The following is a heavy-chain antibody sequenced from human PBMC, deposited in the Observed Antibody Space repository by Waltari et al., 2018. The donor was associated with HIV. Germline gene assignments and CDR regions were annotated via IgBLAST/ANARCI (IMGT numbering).Heavy chain of an antibody. J-gene: IGHJ6*02. CDR1: GGSISSSRYY. V-gene: IGHV4-39*07. CDR3: ARGKGVAARSYYYYGMDV. D-gene: IGHD6-6*01. CDR2: IYYSGST. Sequence: QLQLQESGPGLVKPSETLSLTCTVSGGSISSSRYYWGWIRQPPGKGLEWIGSIYYSGSTYYNPSLKSRVTISVDTSKNQFSLKLSSVTAADTAVYYCARGKGVAARSYYYYGMDVWGQGP.